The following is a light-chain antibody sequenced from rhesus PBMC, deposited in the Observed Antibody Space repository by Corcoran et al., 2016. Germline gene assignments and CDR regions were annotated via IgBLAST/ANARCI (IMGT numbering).Light chain of an antibody. V-gene: IGKV1-28*01. CDR2: AAS. CDR3: LQHNSYPPT. J-gene: IGKJ4*01. CDR1: QGISSY. Sequence: DIQMTQSPSSLSASVGDTVTITCRASQGISSYLTWFQQKPGKAPKLFIYAASSLESGVPSRFSGSGAWTEFKLIISSLQPEDFAAYYCLQHNSYPPTVGGGTKVEIK.